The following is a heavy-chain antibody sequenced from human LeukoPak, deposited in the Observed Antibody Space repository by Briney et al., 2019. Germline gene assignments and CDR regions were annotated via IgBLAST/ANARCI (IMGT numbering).Heavy chain of an antibody. CDR1: GDSLSSHY. V-gene: IGHV4-59*08. D-gene: IGHD6-19*01. CDR3: ARNVGWYSHDS. CDR2: IYGSGST. J-gene: IGHJ4*02. Sequence: SETLSLTCTVSGDSLSSHYWSWIRQPPGKGLEWIGYIYGSGSTHYDPSLRSQVTISEDTSKNQFSLKLTSVTAADTAVYYCARNVGWYSHDSWGQGTLVTVSS.